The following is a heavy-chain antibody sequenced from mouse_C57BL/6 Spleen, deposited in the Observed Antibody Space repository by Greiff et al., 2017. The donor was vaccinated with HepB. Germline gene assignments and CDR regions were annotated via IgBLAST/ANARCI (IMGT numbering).Heavy chain of an antibody. CDR3: ARSGTTLDC. Sequence: VQLKQPGPELVKPGASVKMSCKASGYTFTDYNMHWVKQSHGKSLEWIGYINPNSGGTSYNQKFKGKATLTVDKSSSTAYMELRSLTSEDSAVYYCARSGTTLDCWGQGATLTVAS. V-gene: IGHV1-22*01. J-gene: IGHJ2*01. D-gene: IGHD1-1*01. CDR1: GYTFTDYN. CDR2: INPNSGGT.